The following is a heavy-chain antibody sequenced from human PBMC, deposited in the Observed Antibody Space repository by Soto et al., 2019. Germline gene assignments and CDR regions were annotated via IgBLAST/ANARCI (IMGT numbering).Heavy chain of an antibody. D-gene: IGHD6-13*01. CDR1: GFTFSDYY. Sequence: PGGSLRLSCAASGFTFSDYYMSWIRQAPGKGLEWVSYISSSGSTIYSADCVKGRFTISRDNAKNSLYLQMNSLRAEDTAVYYWASYSSSLDCYFDLWGRGTLVTVSS. V-gene: IGHV3-11*01. J-gene: IGHJ2*01. CDR2: ISSSGSTI. CDR3: ASYSSSLDCYFDL.